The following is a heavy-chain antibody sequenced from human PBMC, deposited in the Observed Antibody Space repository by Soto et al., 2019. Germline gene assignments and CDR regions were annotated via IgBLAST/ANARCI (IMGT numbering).Heavy chain of an antibody. CDR2: ISYDGSNK. CDR1: GFTFSSYA. Sequence: PGGSLRPSCAASGFTFSSYAMHWVRQAPGKGLEWVAVISYDGSNKYYADSVKGRFTISRDNSKNTLYLQMNSLRAEDTAVYYCARPRGQWLVLDAFDIWGQGTMVTVSS. J-gene: IGHJ3*02. D-gene: IGHD6-19*01. V-gene: IGHV3-30-3*01. CDR3: ARPRGQWLVLDAFDI.